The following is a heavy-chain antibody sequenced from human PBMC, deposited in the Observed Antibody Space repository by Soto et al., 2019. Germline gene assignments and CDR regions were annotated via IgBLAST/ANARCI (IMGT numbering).Heavy chain of an antibody. J-gene: IGHJ4*02. CDR1: GYTFTNNV. CDR3: AREVPYGYSRFDY. V-gene: IGHV1-3*01. D-gene: IGHD5-18*01. Sequence: QVHLVQSGAEVKKPGASVKVSCRTSGYTFTNNVIHWVRQAPGQRLEWIGWVNAGNDNTKWSREFQGRLTLTKATSATTAYMELSSLTPEDTAIYFCAREVPYGYSRFDYWGQGTLVTVSS. CDR2: VNAGNDNT.